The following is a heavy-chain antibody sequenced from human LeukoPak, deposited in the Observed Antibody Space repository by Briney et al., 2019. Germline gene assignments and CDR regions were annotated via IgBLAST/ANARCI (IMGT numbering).Heavy chain of an antibody. D-gene: IGHD3-22*01. J-gene: IGHJ5*02. V-gene: IGHV4-61*02. CDR3: AREPRGHQTQYYYDSSGHNWFDP. CDR1: GDSISSGDYY. Sequence: SETLSLTCTVSGDSISSGDYYWSWIRQPAGKGLEWIGRISSSGSTNYNPSLKSRVTISVDTSKNQFSLKLSSVTAADTAVYFCAREPRGHQTQYYYDSSGHNWFDPWGQGTLVTVSS. CDR2: ISSSGST.